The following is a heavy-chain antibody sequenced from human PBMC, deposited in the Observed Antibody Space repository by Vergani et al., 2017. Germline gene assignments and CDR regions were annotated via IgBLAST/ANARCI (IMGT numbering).Heavy chain of an antibody. V-gene: IGHV3-15*02. CDR2: ILGESDGGAT. J-gene: IGHJ4*02. CDR1: GFVFNAAW. D-gene: IGHD3-9*01. Sequence: EVQLVESGGAVVKPGESLRLSCRASGFVFNAAWMTWVRQAPGKGLEWVGRILGESDGGATDYGAAVKGRFIISRDDSKNTLYLQMNSLKTEDTAVYYCTTPTKWELRYYFDYWGQGTLVTVSS. CDR3: TTPTKWELRYYFDY.